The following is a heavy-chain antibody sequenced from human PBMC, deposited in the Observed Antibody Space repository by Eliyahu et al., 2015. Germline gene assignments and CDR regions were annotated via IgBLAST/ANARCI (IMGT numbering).Heavy chain of an antibody. J-gene: IGHJ4*02. V-gene: IGHV3-74*01. Sequence: EVQLVESGGGLVQPGGSLRLSCAASGFXFSTYWMHWVRQVPGKGLLWVSRINRDGSSTNYADSVKGRFTISRDNAKNTLYLQMNSLRAEDTAVYYCARDEGWNDVRGFDYWGQGTLVTVSS. CDR2: INRDGSST. CDR1: GFXFSTYW. CDR3: ARDEGWNDVRGFDY. D-gene: IGHD1-1*01.